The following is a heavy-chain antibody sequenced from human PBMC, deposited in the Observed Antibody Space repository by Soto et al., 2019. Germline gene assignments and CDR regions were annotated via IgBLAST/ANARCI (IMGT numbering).Heavy chain of an antibody. V-gene: IGHV4-31*03. CDR2: IYYSGST. CDR3: ARDFPDTAMGPAFDY. J-gene: IGHJ4*02. CDR1: GGSISSGGYY. D-gene: IGHD5-18*01. Sequence: PSETLSLTCTVSGGSISSGGYYWSWIRQHPGKGLEWIGYIYYSGSTYYNPSLKSRVTISVDTSKNQFSLKLSSVTAADTAVYYCARDFPDTAMGPAFDYWGQGTLVTVSS.